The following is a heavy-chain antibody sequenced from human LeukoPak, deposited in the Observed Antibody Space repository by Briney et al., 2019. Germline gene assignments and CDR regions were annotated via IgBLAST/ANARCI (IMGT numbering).Heavy chain of an antibody. Sequence: PGGSLRLSCAASGFTFSSYAMSWVRQAPGKGLEWVPAISGSGGSTYYADSVKGRFTISRDNSKNTLYLQMNSLRAEDTAVYYCAKDLDRWGTWDYYYGMDVWGQGTTVTVSS. CDR3: AKDLDRWGTWDYYYGMDV. CDR1: GFTFSSYA. V-gene: IGHV3-23*01. J-gene: IGHJ6*02. CDR2: ISGSGGST. D-gene: IGHD2-8*02.